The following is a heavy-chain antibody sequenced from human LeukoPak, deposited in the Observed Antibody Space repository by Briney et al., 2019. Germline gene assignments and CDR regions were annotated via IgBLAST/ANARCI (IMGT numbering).Heavy chain of an antibody. J-gene: IGHJ4*02. CDR1: GGSISSGGYS. Sequence: SETLSLTCAVSGGSISSGGYSWSWIRQPPGKGLEWIGYIYHSGSTYYNPSLKSRVTISVDRSKNQFSLKLSSVTAADTAVYYCARGVVGATTWFKDWGQGTLVTVSS. V-gene: IGHV4-30-2*01. CDR3: ARGVVGATTWFKD. D-gene: IGHD1-26*01. CDR2: IYHSGST.